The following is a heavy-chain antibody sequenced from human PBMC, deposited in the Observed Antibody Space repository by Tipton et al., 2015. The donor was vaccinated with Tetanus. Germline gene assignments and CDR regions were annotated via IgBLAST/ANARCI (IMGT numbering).Heavy chain of an antibody. J-gene: IGHJ5*02. Sequence: TLSLTCTVSGGSITSGTYYWGWIRQPPGKGLEWIGNIYSYSGSTYYNSPLKSRVTISLDTSKNQFSLKMTFVTAADTAVYYCARQADNWFDPWGQGTLVVVSS. V-gene: IGHV4-39*01. CDR1: GGSITSGTYY. CDR3: ARQADNWFDP. CDR2: IYSYSGST.